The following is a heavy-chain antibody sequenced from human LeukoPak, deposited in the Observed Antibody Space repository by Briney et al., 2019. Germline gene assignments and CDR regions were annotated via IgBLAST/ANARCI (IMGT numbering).Heavy chain of an antibody. V-gene: IGHV3-30*04. CDR1: GFTFSSYA. CDR3: ARCSWFGELLSYFDY. Sequence: GGSLRLSCAASGFTFSSYAMHWVRQAPGKGLEWVAVISYDGSNKYYADSVKGRFTISRDNSKNTLYLQMNSLRAEDTAVYYCARCSWFGELLSYFDYWGQGTLVTVSS. D-gene: IGHD3-10*01. CDR2: ISYDGSNK. J-gene: IGHJ4*02.